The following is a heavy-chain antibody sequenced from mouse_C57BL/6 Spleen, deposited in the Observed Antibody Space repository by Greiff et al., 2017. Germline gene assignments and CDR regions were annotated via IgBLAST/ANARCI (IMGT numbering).Heavy chain of an antibody. CDR2: ISSGGSYT. Sequence: EVQLVESGGDLVKPGGSLKLSCAASGFTFSSYGMSWVRQTPDKRLEWVATISSGGSYTYYPDSVKGRFTISRDNAKNTLYLQMSSLKSEDTAMYYCARHEGRFDYWGQGTTLTVSS. J-gene: IGHJ2*01. V-gene: IGHV5-6*01. CDR1: GFTFSSYG. CDR3: ARHEGRFDY.